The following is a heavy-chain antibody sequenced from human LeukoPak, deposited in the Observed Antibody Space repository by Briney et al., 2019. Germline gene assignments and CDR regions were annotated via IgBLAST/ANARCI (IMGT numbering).Heavy chain of an antibody. CDR1: GFTFSSYT. Sequence: GRSLRLSCAASGFTFSSYTMHWVRQAPGKGLEWVAFISYDESNKYYADSVKGRFSISRDNSKKTLYLQMNSLRAEDTAVYYCAKDAPLTVTPGGQGTLVTVSS. V-gene: IGHV3-30-3*01. J-gene: IGHJ4*02. D-gene: IGHD4-11*01. CDR3: AKDAPLTVTP. CDR2: ISYDESNK.